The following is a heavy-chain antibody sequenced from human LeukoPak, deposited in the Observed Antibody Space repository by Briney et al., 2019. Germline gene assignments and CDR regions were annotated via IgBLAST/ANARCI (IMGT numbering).Heavy chain of an antibody. V-gene: IGHV3-7*01. Sequence: GGSLRLSCAASGFTFSSYWMSWVRQAPGKGLEWVANIKQVGSEKYYVDSAKGRFTISRDNAKNSLYLQMNSLRAEDTAVYYCARTPGNGVLGYCSSTSCYPYYFDYWGQGTLVTVSS. CDR1: GFTFSSYW. J-gene: IGHJ4*02. D-gene: IGHD2-2*01. CDR3: ARTPGNGVLGYCSSTSCYPYYFDY. CDR2: IKQVGSEK.